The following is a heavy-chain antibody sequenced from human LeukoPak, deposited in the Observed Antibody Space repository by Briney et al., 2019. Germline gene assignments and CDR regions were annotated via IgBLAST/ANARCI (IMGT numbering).Heavy chain of an antibody. Sequence: GASMKVSCKTSGYTFTNYYMHWVRQAPGQGLEWMGLMNPSGGGTTYAQKFQGRVTMTRDTSTSTVYMELSSLRSEDTAVYYCAREYVWGTYRFDFWGQGTLLTVSS. CDR2: MNPSGGGT. J-gene: IGHJ4*02. V-gene: IGHV1-46*01. D-gene: IGHD3-16*02. CDR1: GYTFTNYY. CDR3: AREYVWGTYRFDF.